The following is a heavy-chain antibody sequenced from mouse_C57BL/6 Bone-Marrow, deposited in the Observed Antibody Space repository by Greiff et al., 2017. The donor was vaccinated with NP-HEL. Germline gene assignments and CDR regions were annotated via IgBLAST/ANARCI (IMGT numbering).Heavy chain of an antibody. CDR1: GFTFTDYY. CDR2: IRNKANGYTT. J-gene: IGHJ3*01. CDR3: ARYGAWFAY. Sequence: EVQVVESGGGLVQPGGSLSLSCAASGFTFTDYYMSWVRQPPGKALEWLGFIRNKANGYTTEYSASVKGRFTISRDNSQSILYLQMNALRAEDSATYYCARYGAWFAYWGQGTLVTVSA. V-gene: IGHV7-3*01.